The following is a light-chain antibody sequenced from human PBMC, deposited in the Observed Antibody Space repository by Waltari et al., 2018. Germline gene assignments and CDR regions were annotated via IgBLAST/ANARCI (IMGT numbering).Light chain of an antibody. Sequence: DIQMTQSPSSLSASVGDRVTITCRASENVNNYLNWYQQKPGKAPKLLIYKTSTLQSGVPSRFSGSGSGTDYTFTIDCLQSEDVATYFCQHGFGTPLTFGGGTKVEI. CDR1: ENVNNY. CDR3: QHGFGTPLT. V-gene: IGKV1-39*01. J-gene: IGKJ4*01. CDR2: KTS.